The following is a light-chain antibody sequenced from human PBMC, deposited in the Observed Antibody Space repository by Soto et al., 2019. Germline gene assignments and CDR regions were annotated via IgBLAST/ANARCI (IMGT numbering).Light chain of an antibody. J-gene: IGLJ2*01. V-gene: IGLV2-8*01. CDR2: EVT. CDR3: SSYAKTISVV. CDR1: SSDVGAYNY. Sequence: QSVLTQPPSASGSPGQSVTISCTGTSSDVGAYNYVSWYQQRPGKAPKLMIYEVTKRPSGVPDRFSGSKSGNTASLTVSGLQAEYEADYYCSSYAKTISVVFGGGTKPTVL.